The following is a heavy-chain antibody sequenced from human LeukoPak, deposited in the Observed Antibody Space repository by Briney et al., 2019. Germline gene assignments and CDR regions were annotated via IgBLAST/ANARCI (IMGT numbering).Heavy chain of an antibody. CDR3: ARDGAAAAFDI. V-gene: IGHV3-30*04. CDR2: ISYDGSNK. CDR1: GFTFSSYA. Sequence: GGSLRLSCAASGFTFSSYAMHWVRQAPGKELEWVAVISYDGSNKYYADSVKGRFTISRDNSKNTLYLQMNSLRAEDTAVYYCARDGAAAAFDIWGQGTMVTVSS. D-gene: IGHD6-13*01. J-gene: IGHJ3*02.